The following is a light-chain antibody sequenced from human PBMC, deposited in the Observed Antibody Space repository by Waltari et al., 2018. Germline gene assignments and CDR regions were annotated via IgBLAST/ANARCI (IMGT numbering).Light chain of an antibody. CDR2: GAS. Sequence: EIVLTQSPGTLSLSQGERATLSCRASQTVRTTYLAWYQQQPGQAPTLLSYGASSRATGIPDRFSGSGSGTDFSLTISSLEPEDFAVYYCQQYDISPLTFGGGTKVEIK. J-gene: IGKJ4*01. V-gene: IGKV3-20*01. CDR1: QTVRTTY. CDR3: QQYDISPLT.